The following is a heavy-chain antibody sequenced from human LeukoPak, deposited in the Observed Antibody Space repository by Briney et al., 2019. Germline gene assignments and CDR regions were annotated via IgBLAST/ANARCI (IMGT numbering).Heavy chain of an antibody. D-gene: IGHD6-13*01. J-gene: IGHJ4*02. V-gene: IGHV3-66*01. CDR1: GFTFDDYA. Sequence: GGSLRLSCAASGFTFDDYAMHWVRQAPGKGLEWVSVIYSGGRTYYADSVKGRFTFSRDNSKNTLYLQMNSLRAEDTAVYFCATYGSTWYPLWGQGTLVTVSS. CDR3: ATYGSTWYPL. CDR2: IYSGGRT.